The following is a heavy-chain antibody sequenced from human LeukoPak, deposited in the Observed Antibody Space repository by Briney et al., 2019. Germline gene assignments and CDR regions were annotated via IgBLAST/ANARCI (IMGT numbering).Heavy chain of an antibody. V-gene: IGHV4-59*01. CDR2: IYYSGST. J-gene: IGHJ4*02. CDR3: ARSKGIVAAGTVPYFDY. CDR1: GGSISSYY. D-gene: IGHD6-13*01. Sequence: PSETLSLTCTVSGGSISSYYWSWIRQPPGKGLEWIGYIYYSGSTNYNPSLKSRVTISVDTSKNQFSLKLSSVTAADTAAYYCARSKGIVAAGTVPYFDYWGQGTLVTVSS.